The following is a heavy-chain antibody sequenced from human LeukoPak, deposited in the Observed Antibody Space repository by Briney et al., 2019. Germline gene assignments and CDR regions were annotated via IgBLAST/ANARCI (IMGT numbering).Heavy chain of an antibody. CDR3: ARQDCSSGSCYNDY. CDR2: ISYHGRDQ. Sequence: PGGSLRLSCAVSGFIFSTYAMHWVRQAPGKGLEWVAVISYHGRDQYYADSVKGRFTISRGNSKSTLSLQMNSLRAEDTAVYYCARQDCSSGSCYNDYWGQGILVTVSS. CDR1: GFIFSTYA. D-gene: IGHD2-2*02. V-gene: IGHV3-30*04. J-gene: IGHJ4*02.